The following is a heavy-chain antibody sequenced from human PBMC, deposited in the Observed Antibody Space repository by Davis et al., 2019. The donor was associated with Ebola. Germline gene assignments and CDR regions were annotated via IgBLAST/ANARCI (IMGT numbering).Heavy chain of an antibody. D-gene: IGHD3-10*01. J-gene: IGHJ4*02. CDR1: GFTFSSYW. CDR2: INSDGSST. V-gene: IGHV3-74*01. CDR3: ARDASRVRGAS. Sequence: GESLKISCAASGFTFSSYWMHWVRQAPGKGLVWVSRINSDGSSTSYADSVKGRFTISRDNAKNTLYLQMNSLRAEDTAVYYCARDASRVRGASWGQGTLVTVSS.